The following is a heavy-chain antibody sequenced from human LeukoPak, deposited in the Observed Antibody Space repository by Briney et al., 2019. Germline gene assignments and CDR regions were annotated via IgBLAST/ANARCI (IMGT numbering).Heavy chain of an antibody. CDR3: ARDRAATTAPY. J-gene: IGHJ4*02. CDR1: GFTFSSYW. D-gene: IGHD1-26*01. Sequence: GGSLRLSCAASGFTFSSYWMHWVRQAPGEGLVWVSRINSDGSSTSYADSVKGRFTISRDNAKNTLYLQMNSLRAEDTAVYYCARDRAATTAPYWGQGTLVTVSS. CDR2: INSDGSST. V-gene: IGHV3-74*01.